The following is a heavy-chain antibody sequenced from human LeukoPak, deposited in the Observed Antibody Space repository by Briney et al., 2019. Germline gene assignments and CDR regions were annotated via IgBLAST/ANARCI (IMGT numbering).Heavy chain of an antibody. J-gene: IGHJ4*02. CDR3: ARGDCTTTRCKTSPFDY. V-gene: IGHV3-53*01. CDR2: IYSDGTT. D-gene: IGHD2-2*01. CDR1: GFTVSSNY. Sequence: GGSLRLSCAACGFTVSSNYMSWVRQAPGKGLEWVSDIYSDGTTYYADSVKGRFTISRDNAKNTLYLQMKTLRADDTAVYYCARGDCTTTRCKTSPFDYWGQGTLVTVSS.